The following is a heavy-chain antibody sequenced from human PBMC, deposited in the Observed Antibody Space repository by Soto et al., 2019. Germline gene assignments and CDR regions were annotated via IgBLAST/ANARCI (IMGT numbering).Heavy chain of an antibody. CDR2: FFHSGDA. CDR3: ARAPWGFWYFDL. D-gene: IGHD3-16*01. CDR1: GGSISGYY. Sequence: QVQLQESGPGLMKPSETLSLICTVSGGSISGYYWSWIRQSPGKGLEWIGYFFHSGDANYNPSLNSQVTISVDTSKNQFSLRLTYVTAADTAVYYCARAPWGFWYFDLWGRGTLVTVSS. V-gene: IGHV4-59*01. J-gene: IGHJ2*01.